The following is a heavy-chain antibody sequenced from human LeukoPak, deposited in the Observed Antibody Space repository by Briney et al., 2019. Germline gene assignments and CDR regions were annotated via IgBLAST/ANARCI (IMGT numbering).Heavy chain of an antibody. CDR3: AGVFPYDLWSGGSQVSDY. Sequence: ASVKVSCMASGHALTAFHVQWAGQAPGQGPEWMGWINPDSDGTNFAQKFQGRVIMTTDTSISTAYMELTSLTSDDTAVYYCAGVFPYDLWSGGSQVSDYWGQGTLVTVSS. D-gene: IGHD3-3*01. J-gene: IGHJ4*02. V-gene: IGHV1-2*02. CDR1: GHALTAFH. CDR2: INPDSDGT.